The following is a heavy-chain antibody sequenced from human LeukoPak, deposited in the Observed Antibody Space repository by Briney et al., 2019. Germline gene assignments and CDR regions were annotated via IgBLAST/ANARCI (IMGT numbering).Heavy chain of an antibody. D-gene: IGHD3-10*01. Sequence: SETLSLTCTVSGYSISSGYYWGWLRQPPGKGLEWIGSIYHSGSTYYNPSLKSRVTISVDTSKNQFSLKLSSVTAADTAVYYCATSPRITMVRGVIIHPHFDYWGQGTLVTVSS. V-gene: IGHV4-38-2*02. CDR2: IYHSGST. J-gene: IGHJ4*02. CDR1: GYSISSGYY. CDR3: ATSPRITMVRGVIIHPHFDY.